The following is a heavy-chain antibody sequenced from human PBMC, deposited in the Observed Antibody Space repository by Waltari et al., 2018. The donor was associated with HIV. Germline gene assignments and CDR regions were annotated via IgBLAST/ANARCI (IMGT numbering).Heavy chain of an antibody. CDR1: GFSFSDYA. Sequence: QVQLVESGGGVVPPGTSLTLSCAASGFSFSDYAMHWVRQPPGKGLGWVVSGIYKGRNEDYADSVTGRFTVSRDNSKNTLYLQMDSLRPEDTAVYYCATNSGSYRQGWFDPWGQGTQVTVSS. CDR3: ATNSGSYRQGWFDP. J-gene: IGHJ5*02. D-gene: IGHD1-26*01. V-gene: IGHV3-30*01. CDR2: GIYKGRNE.